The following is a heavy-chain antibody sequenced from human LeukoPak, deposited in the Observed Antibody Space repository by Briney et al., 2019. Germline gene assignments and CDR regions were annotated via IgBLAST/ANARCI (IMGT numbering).Heavy chain of an antibody. D-gene: IGHD5-18*01. V-gene: IGHV4-39*01. J-gene: IGHJ4*02. CDR3: ARQLWLFGYFDY. CDR2: IYYSGST. Sequence: SETLSLTCTVSGGSISSSSYYWGWIRQPPGKALEWIGGIYYSGSTYYNPSLKSRVTISVDTSKNQFSLKLSSVTAADTAVYYCARQLWLFGYFDYWGQGTLVTVSS. CDR1: GGSISSSSYY.